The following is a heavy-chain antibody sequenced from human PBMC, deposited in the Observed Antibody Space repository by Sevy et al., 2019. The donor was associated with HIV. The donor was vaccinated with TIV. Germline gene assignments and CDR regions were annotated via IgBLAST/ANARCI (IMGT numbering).Heavy chain of an antibody. Sequence: GGSLRLSCAVSGVTFSDYAMSWVRQAPGKGLAWVSFISGFGDKTYYADSVRGRFTSSRDNSKNTLHLQMNSLRAEDTAVYYCAKAGGINWFYYYCGMDVWVQWTTVTVSS. V-gene: IGHV3-23*01. D-gene: IGHD1-1*01. CDR1: GVTFSDYA. CDR3: AKAGGINWFYYYCGMDV. J-gene: IGHJ6*02. CDR2: ISGFGDKT.